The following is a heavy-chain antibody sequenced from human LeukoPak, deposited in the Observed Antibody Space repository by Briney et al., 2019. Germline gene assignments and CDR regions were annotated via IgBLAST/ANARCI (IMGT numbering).Heavy chain of an antibody. CDR2: IGTAGEI. V-gene: IGHV3-13*01. CDR3: ARAAYSSTWYSRYFDL. J-gene: IGHJ2*01. Sequence: GGSLRLSCAASGFTFRSYDMHWVRQATGKGLEWVSGIGTAGEIYYPGSVKGRFTISRENAKNSLYLQMNSLRAGDTSVYYCARAAYSSTWYSRYFDLWGRGTLVTVSS. D-gene: IGHD6-13*01. CDR1: GFTFRSYD.